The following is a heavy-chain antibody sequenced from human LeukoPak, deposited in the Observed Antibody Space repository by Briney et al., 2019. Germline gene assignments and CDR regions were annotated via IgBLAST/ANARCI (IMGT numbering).Heavy chain of an antibody. J-gene: IGHJ4*02. Sequence: SETLSLTCTVSGGSISSSSYYWGWIRQPPGKGLEWIGSIYYSGSTYYNPSLKSRVTISVDTSKNQFSLKLSSVTAADTAVYYCARDFLVDTAMVTRGGIDYWGQGTLVTVSS. D-gene: IGHD5-18*01. CDR3: ARDFLVDTAMVTRGGIDY. CDR1: GGSISSSSYY. CDR2: IYYSGST. V-gene: IGHV4-39*07.